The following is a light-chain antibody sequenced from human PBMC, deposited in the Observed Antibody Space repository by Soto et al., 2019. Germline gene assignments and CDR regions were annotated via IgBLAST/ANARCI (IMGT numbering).Light chain of an antibody. CDR3: QQFYN. CDR2: DAS. J-gene: IGKJ4*01. Sequence: AIPFTQSPSSLSASVGNRVTITCRASQGISSALAWYQQKPGKAPKLLIYDASSLKSAVSSRFSGSGSGTDFTLTISSLQPEDFATYYCQQFYNFGGETKVEFK. V-gene: IGKV1D-13*01. CDR1: QGISSA.